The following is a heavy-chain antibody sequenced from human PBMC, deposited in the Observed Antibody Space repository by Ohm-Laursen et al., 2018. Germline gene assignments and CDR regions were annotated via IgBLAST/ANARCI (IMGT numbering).Heavy chain of an antibody. V-gene: IGHV3-33*01. Sequence: SPRLSCSASGFNFGAHNMDWVRQAPGKGLEWVSLLWYDGSNKLYAESVKGRFTISRDTSKKTLYLQMSALSAEDTAVYYCARDVAHGGYGFGMDVWGQGTTVTVSS. CDR2: LWYDGSNK. D-gene: IGHD5-12*01. CDR3: ARDVAHGGYGFGMDV. J-gene: IGHJ6*02. CDR1: GFNFGAHN.